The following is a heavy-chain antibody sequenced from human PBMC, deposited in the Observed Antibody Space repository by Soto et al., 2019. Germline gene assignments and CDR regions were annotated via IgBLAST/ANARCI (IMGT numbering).Heavy chain of an antibody. J-gene: IGHJ4*02. CDR3: ANFLRHDSWSGYTIIDC. V-gene: IGHV4-28*01. D-gene: IGHD3-3*01. Sequence: PXETLSLTCSVAGASVNNNYWRSWIRQPPRKGIEWNGYMYYSGTTFYNPSLKSRVTMSVDTSKYQFSLKVTSMTAVDTAVYYCANFLRHDSWSGYTIIDCCGQGTVVTVSS. CDR2: MYYSGTT. CDR1: GASVNNNYW.